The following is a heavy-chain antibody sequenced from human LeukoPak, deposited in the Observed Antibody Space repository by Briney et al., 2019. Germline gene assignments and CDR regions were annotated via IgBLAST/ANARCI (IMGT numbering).Heavy chain of an antibody. CDR2: INHSGST. J-gene: IGHJ5*02. D-gene: IGHD6-13*01. CDR1: GGSFSGYY. CDR3: ACTLTGEEQQLPPNWFDP. Sequence: SETLSLTCAVYGGSFSGYYWSWIRQPPGKGLEWIGEINHSGSTNYNPSLKSRVTISVDTSKNQFSLKLSSVTAADTAVYYCACTLTGEEQQLPPNWFDPWGQGTLVTVSS. V-gene: IGHV4-34*01.